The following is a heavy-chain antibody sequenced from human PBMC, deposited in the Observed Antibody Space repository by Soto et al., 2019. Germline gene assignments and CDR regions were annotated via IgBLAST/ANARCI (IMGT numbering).Heavy chain of an antibody. CDR1: GGTFSSYA. CDR3: ARHDCISSSCYFYYYYGMDV. CDR2: IIPIFGTA. Sequence: SVKVSCKASGGTFSSYAISWVRQAPGQGLEWMGGIIPIFGTANYAQKFRGRVTITADESTSTAYMELSSLRSEDTAVYYCARHDCISSSCYFYYYYGMDVWGQGTTVTVSS. V-gene: IGHV1-69*13. D-gene: IGHD2-2*01. J-gene: IGHJ6*02.